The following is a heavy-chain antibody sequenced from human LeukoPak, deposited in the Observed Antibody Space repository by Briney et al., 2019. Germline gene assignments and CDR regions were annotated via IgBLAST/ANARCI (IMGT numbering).Heavy chain of an antibody. D-gene: IGHD2-2*01. CDR2: MNPNSGNT. Sequence: ASVKVSCKASGYTFTSYDINWVRQATGQGLEWMGWMNPNSGNTGYARKFQGRVTMTRNTSISTAYMELSSLRSEDTAVYYCARGNEVAWYQLLFSHRAFDIWGQGTMVTVSS. J-gene: IGHJ3*02. CDR1: GYTFTSYD. CDR3: ARGNEVAWYQLLFSHRAFDI. V-gene: IGHV1-8*01.